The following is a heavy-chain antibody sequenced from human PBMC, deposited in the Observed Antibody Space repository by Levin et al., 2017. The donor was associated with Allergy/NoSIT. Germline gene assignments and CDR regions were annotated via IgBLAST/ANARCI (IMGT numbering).Heavy chain of an antibody. V-gene: IGHV3-23*01. Sequence: PGGSLRLSCAGSGFTFSSDVMSWVRQAPGKGLEWVSGISGSGGTTYYADSVKGRFTISRDNSKNTLYLQMNSLRAEDTAVYYCAKGSYGSAGTCYSRLGYWGQGTLVTVSS. CDR2: ISGSGGTT. CDR1: GFTFSSDV. CDR3: AKGSYGSAGTCYSRLGY. J-gene: IGHJ4*02. D-gene: IGHD2-15*01.